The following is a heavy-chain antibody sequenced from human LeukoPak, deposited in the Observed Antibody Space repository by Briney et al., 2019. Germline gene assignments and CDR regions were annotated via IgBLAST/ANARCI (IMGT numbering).Heavy chain of an antibody. V-gene: IGHV4-30-2*01. CDR1: GGSISSGGYY. D-gene: IGHD3-10*01. CDR2: IYHSGST. Sequence: SETLSLTCTVSGGSISSGGYYWSWIRQPPGKGLEWIGYIYHSGSTYYNPSLKSRVTISVDTSKSQFSLKLTSVTAADTAVYYCARDYYYGSGRFDYWGQGTLVTVSS. CDR3: ARDYYYGSGRFDY. J-gene: IGHJ4*02.